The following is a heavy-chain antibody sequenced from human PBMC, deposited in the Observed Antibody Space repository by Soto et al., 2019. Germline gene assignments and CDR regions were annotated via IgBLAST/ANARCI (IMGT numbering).Heavy chain of an antibody. Sequence: GESLKISCKGSGYSFTSYWIGWVRQMPGIGLEWMGIINPGDSDTRYSPSFEGQVTISADKSINTAYLQWTSVQASDTAMYYCARVMAPAASEYIDDCGQGPLFTVSS. CDR1: GYSFTSYW. V-gene: IGHV5-51*01. J-gene: IGHJ4*02. CDR3: ARVMAPAASEYIDD. D-gene: IGHD2-8*01. CDR2: INPGDSDT.